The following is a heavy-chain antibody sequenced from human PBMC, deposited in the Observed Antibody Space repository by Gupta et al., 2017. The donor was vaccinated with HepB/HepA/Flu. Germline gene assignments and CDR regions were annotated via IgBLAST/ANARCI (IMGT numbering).Heavy chain of an antibody. V-gene: IGHV4-59*01. CDR3: ARVPNDSAYYYFDL. D-gene: IGHD1-1*01. J-gene: IGHJ2*01. Sequence: QVQRQDSGLGLVQPSETLSLTCTGSGAFISRDCWSWIRQPPGKGLEWIEYICHSGSTAYNSSLKLRATISVDTSKNQFSLNVNSVSAGDTAVYYCARVPNDSAYYYFDLWGRGSLVTVSS. CDR2: ICHSGST. CDR1: GAFISRDC.